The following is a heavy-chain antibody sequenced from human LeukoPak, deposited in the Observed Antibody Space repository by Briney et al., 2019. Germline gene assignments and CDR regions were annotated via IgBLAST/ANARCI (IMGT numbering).Heavy chain of an antibody. CDR3: ASGDIVVVPAAIAFDY. V-gene: IGHV1-69*01. CDR2: IIPIFGTA. J-gene: IGHJ4*02. D-gene: IGHD2-2*01. CDR1: GGTFSSYA. Sequence: SVKVSCKASGGTFSSYAIGWVRQAPGQGLEWMGGIIPIFGTANYAQKFQGRVTITADESTSTAYMELSSLRSEDTAVYYCASGDIVVVPAAIAFDYWGQGTLVTVSS.